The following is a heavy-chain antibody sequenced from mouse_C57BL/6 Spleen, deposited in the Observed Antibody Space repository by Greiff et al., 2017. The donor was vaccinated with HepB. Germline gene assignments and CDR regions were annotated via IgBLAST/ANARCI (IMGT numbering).Heavy chain of an antibody. CDR3: ARSEDSSGSSMDY. CDR1: GYTFTSYW. D-gene: IGHD3-2*02. J-gene: IGHJ4*01. V-gene: IGHV1-55*01. CDR2: IYPGSGST. Sequence: QVQLQQPGAELVKPGASVKMSCKASGYTFTSYWITWVKQRPGQGLEWIGDIYPGSGSTNYNEKFKSKATLTVDTSSSTAYMQLSSLTSEDSAVYYCARSEDSSGSSMDYWGQGTSVTVSS.